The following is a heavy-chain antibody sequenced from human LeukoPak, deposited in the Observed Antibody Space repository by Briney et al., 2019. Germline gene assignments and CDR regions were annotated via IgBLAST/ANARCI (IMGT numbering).Heavy chain of an antibody. D-gene: IGHD4-17*01. J-gene: IGHJ4*02. CDR2: IYYSGST. CDR3: ARDLRKRIDY. V-gene: IGHV4-39*07. CDR1: GGSISSSSYY. Sequence: SETLYLTCTVSGGSISSSSYYWGWIRQPPGKGLEWIGSIYYSGSTYYNPSLKSRVTISVDTSKNQFSLKLSSVTAADTAVYYCARDLRKRIDYWGQGTLVTVSS.